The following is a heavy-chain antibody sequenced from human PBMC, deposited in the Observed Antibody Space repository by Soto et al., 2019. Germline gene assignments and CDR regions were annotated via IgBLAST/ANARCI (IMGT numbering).Heavy chain of an antibody. V-gene: IGHV1-18*01. D-gene: IGHD3-22*01. Sequence: QVQLVQSGAEVKKPGASVMVSCKGSGYSFITYGMSWVRQAPGQGLEWVGWISTYNGNTKYVESLQGRVTMTTDTTTSTAYMERRSLRTDDTAVYYCARGPTDYDDTSGDYCLDYWGQGTLVTVAP. CDR2: ISTYNGNT. CDR3: ARGPTDYDDTSGDYCLDY. J-gene: IGHJ4*02. CDR1: GYSFITYG.